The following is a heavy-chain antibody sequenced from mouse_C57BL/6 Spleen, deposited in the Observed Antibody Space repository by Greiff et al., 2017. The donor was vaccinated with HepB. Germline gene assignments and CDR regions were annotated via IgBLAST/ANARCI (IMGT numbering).Heavy chain of an antibody. V-gene: IGHV5-4*03. J-gene: IGHJ2*01. CDR3: ARPYYGN. Sequence: EVKLQESGGGLVKPGGSLKLSCAASGFTFSSYAMSWVRQTPEKRLEWVATISDGGSYTYYPDNVKGRFTISRDNAKNNLYLQMSHLKSEDTAMYYCARPYYGNWGQGTTLTVSS. CDR1: GFTFSSYA. CDR2: ISDGGSYT. D-gene: IGHD1-1*01.